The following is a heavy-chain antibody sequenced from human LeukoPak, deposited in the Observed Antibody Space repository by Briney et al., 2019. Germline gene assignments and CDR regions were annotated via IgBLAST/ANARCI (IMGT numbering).Heavy chain of an antibody. V-gene: IGHV4-34*01. CDR1: GGSFSGYY. CDR3: ASRAFDI. CDR2: INHSGST. J-gene: IGHJ3*02. Sequence: SETLSLTCAVYGGSFSGYYWSWIRQPPGKGLEWIGEINHSGSTNYNTSLKSRVTISVDTSKNQFSLKLSSVTAADTAVYYCASRAFDIWGQGTMVTVSS.